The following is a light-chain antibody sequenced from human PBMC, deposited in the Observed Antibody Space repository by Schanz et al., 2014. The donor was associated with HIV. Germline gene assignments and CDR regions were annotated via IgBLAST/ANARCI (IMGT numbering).Light chain of an antibody. CDR2: GAS. Sequence: ETVLTQSPGSLSLSPGDRATLSCRASQSLTTNYLAWYQQKLGQAPRLLIYGASSRVTGIPDRFSGSGVGTEFTLSISRLVPEDYAVYYCQQYGSLPWTFGQGTKVEVK. J-gene: IGKJ1*01. CDR3: QQYGSLPWT. CDR1: QSLTTNY. V-gene: IGKV3-20*01.